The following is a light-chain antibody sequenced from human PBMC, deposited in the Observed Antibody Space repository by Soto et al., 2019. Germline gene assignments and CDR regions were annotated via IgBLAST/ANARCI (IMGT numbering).Light chain of an antibody. CDR1: SSDVGGYNY. Sequence: QSALTQPASVSGSPGQSITISYTGTSSDVGGYNYVSWYQQHPGKAPKLMIYDVSNRPSGISNRFSGSKSGNTASLTISGLQAEDEADYYCSSYISSSTVVFGGGTKLTVL. J-gene: IGLJ2*01. V-gene: IGLV2-14*01. CDR2: DVS. CDR3: SSYISSSTVV.